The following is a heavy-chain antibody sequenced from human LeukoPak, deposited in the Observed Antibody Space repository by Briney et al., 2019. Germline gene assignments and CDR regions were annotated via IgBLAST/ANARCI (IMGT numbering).Heavy chain of an antibody. D-gene: IGHD5-12*01. Sequence: ASETLSLTCAVSGYSISSGYYWGWIRQPPGKGLEWIGSIYHSGSTYYNPSLKSRVTISVDTSKNQFSLTLSSVTAADTAVYYCARGAYSGYGDAFDIWGQGTMVTVSS. CDR3: ARGAYSGYGDAFDI. CDR2: IYHSGST. V-gene: IGHV4-38-2*01. CDR1: GYSISSGYY. J-gene: IGHJ3*02.